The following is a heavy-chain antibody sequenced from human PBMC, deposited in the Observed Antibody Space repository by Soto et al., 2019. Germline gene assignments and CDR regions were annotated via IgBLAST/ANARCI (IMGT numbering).Heavy chain of an antibody. D-gene: IGHD6-13*01. CDR2: ISAYNGNT. J-gene: IGHJ4*02. CDR1: GYTFTNYA. V-gene: IGHV1-18*01. Sequence: QVQLVQSGAEVKKPGASVKVSCKASGYTFTNYAFSWVRQAPGQGLEWMGWISAYNGNTNYPQKLQGRVTMTTDTSTSTAYMELRSLRSDDTAVYSCARDLAAAGPFDCWGQGTLVNVSS. CDR3: ARDLAAAGPFDC.